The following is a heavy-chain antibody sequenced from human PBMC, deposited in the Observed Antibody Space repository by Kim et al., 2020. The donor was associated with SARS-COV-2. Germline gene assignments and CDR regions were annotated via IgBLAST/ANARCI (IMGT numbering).Heavy chain of an antibody. D-gene: IGHD3-16*01. V-gene: IGHV3-23*01. Sequence: GGSLRLSCAASGFTFSSYAMSWVRQAPGKGLEWVSAISGSGGSTYYADSVKGRFTISRDNSKNTLYLQMNSLRAEDTAVYYCAKNRPPTNPFGYYYYGMDVWGQGTTVTVSS. CDR3: AKNRPPTNPFGYYYYGMDV. CDR2: ISGSGGST. CDR1: GFTFSSYA. J-gene: IGHJ6*02.